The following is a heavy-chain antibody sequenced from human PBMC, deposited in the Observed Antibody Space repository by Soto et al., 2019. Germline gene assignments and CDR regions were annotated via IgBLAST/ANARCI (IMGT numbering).Heavy chain of an antibody. Sequence: QVQLVESGGGVVQPGRSLRLSCAASGFTFSNYIMHWVRQAPGKGLEWVAMILHDGNNKYYADSVKCRFTISRDNSKNTLYLQMNSLRTEDTAMYYCARDDEDGSYCDLGYWGQGTLVTVSS. J-gene: IGHJ4*02. CDR3: ARDDEDGSYCDLGY. V-gene: IGHV3-30-3*01. D-gene: IGHD3-10*01. CDR1: GFTFSNYI. CDR2: ILHDGNNK.